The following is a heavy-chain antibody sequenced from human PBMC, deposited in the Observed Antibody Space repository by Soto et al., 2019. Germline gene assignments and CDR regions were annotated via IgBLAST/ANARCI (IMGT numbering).Heavy chain of an antibody. D-gene: IGHD4-17*01. CDR3: AAVPSTVTSQYYFDY. V-gene: IGHV1-58*01. CDR1: GFIFTSSP. CDR2: IVVGSGNT. Sequence: QMQLVQSGPEVKRPGTSVTVSCKASGFIFTSSPVQWVRQARGQRLEWIGWIVVGSGNTNYAQKFQERVTITRDMSTSTAYMELSSLTSEDTAVYYCAAVPSTVTSQYYFDYWGQGTLLTVSS. J-gene: IGHJ4*02.